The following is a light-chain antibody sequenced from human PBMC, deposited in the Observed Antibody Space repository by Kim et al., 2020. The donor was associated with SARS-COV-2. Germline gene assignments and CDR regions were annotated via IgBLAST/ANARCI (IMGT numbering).Light chain of an antibody. J-gene: IGLJ3*02. Sequence: RVTISCAGSSPNIGAGYDVHWYQQLPGTAPKLLIYGDTNRPSGVPDRVSGSKSGTSASLAITGLQAEDEADYYCQSYDSRLSGWVFGGGTKLTVL. CDR3: QSYDSRLSGWV. CDR2: GDT. CDR1: SPNIGAGYD. V-gene: IGLV1-40*01.